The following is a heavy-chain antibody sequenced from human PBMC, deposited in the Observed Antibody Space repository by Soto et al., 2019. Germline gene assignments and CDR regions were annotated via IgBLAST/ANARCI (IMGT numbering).Heavy chain of an antibody. CDR3: ARVGHLNVYYGSDY. CDR1: GGSIRDSY. J-gene: IGHJ4*02. D-gene: IGHD1-26*01. Sequence: QVQLQASGPGLVKPSETLPLICTVSGGSIRDSYWTWIRQPPGKGLEWIGYVSPSGTTKYSPSLKSRVTMSVDTSKNQFSLKVNSVTTADTAVYYCARVGHLNVYYGSDYWGQGILVTVSS. CDR2: VSPSGTT. V-gene: IGHV4-59*01.